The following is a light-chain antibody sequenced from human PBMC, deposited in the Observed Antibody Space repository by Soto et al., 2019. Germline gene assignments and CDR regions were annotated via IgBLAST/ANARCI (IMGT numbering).Light chain of an antibody. V-gene: IGKV1-39*01. Sequence: DIQMTQSPSSLFASVGDRVTVTCRASQTINNFLTWYHQKPWKAPKLLTYGASSLQSGVPSRFSGGGSGTTFTLTINSVLPEAFGLYDCQPSYSSPRTFGKGTTV. CDR1: QTINNF. J-gene: IGKJ1*01. CDR3: QPSYSSPRT. CDR2: GAS.